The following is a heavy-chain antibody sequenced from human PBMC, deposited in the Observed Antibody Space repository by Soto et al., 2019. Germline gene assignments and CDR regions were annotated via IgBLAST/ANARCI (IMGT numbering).Heavy chain of an antibody. D-gene: IGHD5-12*01. CDR1: GFTFSSYG. J-gene: IGHJ4*02. CDR2: ISYDGSNK. Sequence: QVQLVESGGGVVQPGRSLRLSCAASGFTFSSYGMHWVRQAPGKGLGWVAVISYDGSNKYYADSVKGRFTISRDNSKNTLYLQMNSLRAEDTAVYYCAKESRDGYHLDYWGQGTLVTVSS. V-gene: IGHV3-30*18. CDR3: AKESRDGYHLDY.